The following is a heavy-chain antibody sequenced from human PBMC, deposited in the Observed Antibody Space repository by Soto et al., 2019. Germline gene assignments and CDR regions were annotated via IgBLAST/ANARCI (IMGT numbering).Heavy chain of an antibody. CDR1: SGSIINYY. D-gene: IGHD5-12*01. V-gene: IGHV4-59*01. CDR2: IYYSGST. CDR3: ASRLTVATTTGDAFDL. J-gene: IGHJ3*01. Sequence: QVQLQESGPGLVKPSETLSLTCTVSSGSIINYYWSWIRQPPGKGLEWIGFIYYSGSTNYNSFLNSRVTMSVDMSRQQLSLKLNSVTAADTAVYYCASRLTVATTTGDAFDLWGQGTMVTVSS.